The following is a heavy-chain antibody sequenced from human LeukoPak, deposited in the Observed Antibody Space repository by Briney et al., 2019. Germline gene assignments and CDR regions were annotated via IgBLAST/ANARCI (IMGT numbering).Heavy chain of an antibody. CDR1: GGSFSGYY. CDR2: INHSGST. J-gene: IGHJ4*02. V-gene: IGHV4-34*01. D-gene: IGHD3-22*01. CDR3: ARGPTTYYYDSSGYYYVDY. Sequence: ASETLSLTCAVYGGSFSGYYWSWIRQPPGKGLEWIGEINHSGSTNYNPSLKSRVTISVDTSKNQFSLKLSSVTAADTAVYYCARGPTTYYYDSSGYYYVDYWGQGTLVTVSS.